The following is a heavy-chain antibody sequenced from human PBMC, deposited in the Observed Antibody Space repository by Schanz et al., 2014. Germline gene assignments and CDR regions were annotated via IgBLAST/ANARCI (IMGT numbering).Heavy chain of an antibody. Sequence: QVQLVQSGAEVKKPGASVKVSCKASGYTFTSYGINWVRQAPGQGLEWMGWISAYNGNTNYAQKLQGRVTMTTDTSTTTASMELRSLRSDDATVYYCSRSGYSSGLCGRDNAHFDYWGQGTLVTVSS. CDR3: SRSGYSSGLCGRDNAHFDY. V-gene: IGHV1-18*01. D-gene: IGHD6-19*01. CDR1: GYTFTSYG. CDR2: ISAYNGNT. J-gene: IGHJ4*02.